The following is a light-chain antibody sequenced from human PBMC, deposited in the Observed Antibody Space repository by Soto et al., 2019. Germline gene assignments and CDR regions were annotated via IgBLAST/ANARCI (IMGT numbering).Light chain of an antibody. J-gene: IGKJ5*01. Sequence: DIQMTQSPSSLSASVGDRVTMTCRASQDLRNALGWYQQKPGKAPKRLIFNALALESGVPSRFSGSGTGAEYTLTISSLQAEDFATYYCQQQGRSWITFGQGTRLEIK. CDR3: QQQGRSWIT. CDR2: NAL. V-gene: IGKV1-17*01. CDR1: QDLRNA.